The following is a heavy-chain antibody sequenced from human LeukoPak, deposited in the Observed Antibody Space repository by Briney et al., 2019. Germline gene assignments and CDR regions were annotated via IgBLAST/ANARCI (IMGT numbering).Heavy chain of an antibody. CDR3: AREDTASFDP. CDR2: IKQDGSEK. D-gene: IGHD5-18*01. CDR1: GFTFSSYW. Sequence: GGSLRLSCAASGFTFSSYWTSWVRQAPGKGLEWVANIKQDGSEKYYVDSVKGRFTISRDNAKNSLYLQMSSLRAEDTAVYYCAREDTASFDPWGQGTLVTVSS. J-gene: IGHJ5*02. V-gene: IGHV3-7*01.